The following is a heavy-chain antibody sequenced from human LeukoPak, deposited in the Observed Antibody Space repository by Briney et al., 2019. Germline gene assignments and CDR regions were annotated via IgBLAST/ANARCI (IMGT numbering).Heavy chain of an antibody. J-gene: IGHJ1*01. D-gene: IGHD6-19*01. Sequence: PGGSLRLSCTASGFTFSDYYMSWIRQAPGKGLEWVSYISSSGTTIYYADSVKGRFAISRDNAKNSLYLQMNSLRAEDTAVYYCASASWYGSGGGYWGQGTLVTVSS. CDR1: GFTFSDYY. V-gene: IGHV3-11*01. CDR2: ISSSGTTI. CDR3: ASASWYGSGGGY.